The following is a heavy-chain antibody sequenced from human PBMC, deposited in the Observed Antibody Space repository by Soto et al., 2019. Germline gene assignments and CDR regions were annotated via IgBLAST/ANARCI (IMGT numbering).Heavy chain of an antibody. Sequence: GASVKVSCKASGYTFTGYYMHWVRQAPGQGLEWMGWINPNSGGTNYAQKFQGRVTMTRDTSISTAYMELSRLRSDDTAVYYCARVAYCDFWSGPATHYGMDVWGQGTTVTVSS. D-gene: IGHD3-3*01. J-gene: IGHJ6*02. CDR1: GYTFTGYY. CDR3: ARVAYCDFWSGPATHYGMDV. V-gene: IGHV1-2*02. CDR2: INPNSGGT.